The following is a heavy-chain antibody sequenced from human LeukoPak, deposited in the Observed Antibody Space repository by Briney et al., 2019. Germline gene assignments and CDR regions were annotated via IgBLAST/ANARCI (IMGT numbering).Heavy chain of an antibody. V-gene: IGHV3-48*03. CDR3: ARSPRGYSDY. CDR1: GFTFSSYE. Sequence: GGSLRLSCAASGFTFSSYEKNWDRQAPGQGLERVSYISSSGSTIYYADSVKGRFTISRDNAKNSLYLQMNSLRAEDTAVYYCARSPRGYSDYWGQGTLVTVSS. CDR2: ISSSGSTI. J-gene: IGHJ4*02.